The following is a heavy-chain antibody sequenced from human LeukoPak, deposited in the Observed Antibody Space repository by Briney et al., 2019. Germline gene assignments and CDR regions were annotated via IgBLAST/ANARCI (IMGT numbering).Heavy chain of an antibody. V-gene: IGHV4-59*12. CDR2: IYYSGST. Sequence: PSETLSLTCTVSGGSMSSYYWSWVRQPPGKGLEWIGYIYYSGSTKYNPSLKSRVTISVDKSKNQFSLNLSSVTAADTAVYYCARGIADPYSFDSWGQGTLVTVSS. CDR3: ARGIADPYSFDS. J-gene: IGHJ4*02. CDR1: GGSMSSYY. D-gene: IGHD6-13*01.